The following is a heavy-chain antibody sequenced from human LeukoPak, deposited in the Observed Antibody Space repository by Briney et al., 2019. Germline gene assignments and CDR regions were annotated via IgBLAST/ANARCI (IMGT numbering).Heavy chain of an antibody. Sequence: GGPLRLSCTASGFTFSSYTMTWVRQAPGKGLKWVSTITTGDGNTYYADSVKGRFTVSRDDSKNTLYLQMNSLRAEDTAVYYYAKDGGLWVSAHWGDSWGRGTLVTVSS. CDR3: AKDGGLWVSAHWGDS. CDR1: GFTFSSYT. CDR2: ITTGDGNT. D-gene: IGHD7-27*01. J-gene: IGHJ4*02. V-gene: IGHV3-23*01.